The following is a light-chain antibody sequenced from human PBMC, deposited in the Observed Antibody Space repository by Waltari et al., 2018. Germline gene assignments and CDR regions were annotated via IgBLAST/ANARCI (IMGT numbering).Light chain of an antibody. CDR2: ADI. Sequence: QSVLTQPPSVSGAPGQTVTISCTGTSSNIGAGSAVHWYQHLPGAAPKVLIYADIYGPAGVPDRFSGSKSGNSASLTITGLQAEDEADYYCQSCDGHLHWVFGGGTMLTVL. CDR3: QSCDGHLHWV. CDR1: SSNIGAGSA. J-gene: IGLJ3*02. V-gene: IGLV1-40*01.